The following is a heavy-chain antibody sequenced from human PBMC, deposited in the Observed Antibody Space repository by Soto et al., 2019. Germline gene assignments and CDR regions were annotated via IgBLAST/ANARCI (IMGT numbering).Heavy chain of an antibody. V-gene: IGHV3-7*03. CDR3: ARDHLILPAHDFFYGSDV. CDR1: GFTFSMYS. J-gene: IGHJ6*02. D-gene: IGHD2-21*02. CDR2: IPQDGVDG. Sequence: CEVSGFTFSMYSMSWVRQSPGKGLEWVAKIPQDGVDGHYADSVKGRFTISRDNGKNSLYLQLNNLRAEDTAVYYCARDHLILPAHDFFYGSDVWGRGATVTVSS.